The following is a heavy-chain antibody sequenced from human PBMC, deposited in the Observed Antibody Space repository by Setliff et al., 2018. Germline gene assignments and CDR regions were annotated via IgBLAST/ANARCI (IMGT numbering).Heavy chain of an antibody. J-gene: IGHJ6*03. V-gene: IGHV4-38-2*01. Sequence: SETLSLTCAVSGYSISSGFYWGWIRQPPGKGLEWIGSIYHSGTTYYNPSLKSRVTISVDTSKNQFSLKLSSVTAADTAVYYCARAISGWYSAFYYYMDVWGKGTTVTVSS. CDR1: GYSISSGFY. D-gene: IGHD6-19*01. CDR2: IYHSGTT. CDR3: ARAISGWYSAFYYYMDV.